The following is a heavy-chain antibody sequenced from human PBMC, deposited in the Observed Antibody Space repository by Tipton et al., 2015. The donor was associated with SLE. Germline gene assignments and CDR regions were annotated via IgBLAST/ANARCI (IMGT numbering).Heavy chain of an antibody. Sequence: TLSLTCAVSGYSISSGFYWGWIRQPPGKGLEWIGNIYHSGSTYYNPSLRSRVTVSVDTSKNQFSLNLSSVTAADTAVYYCARAIRTADSNYIDNWGPETLVTVSS. D-gene: IGHD1-14*01. V-gene: IGHV4-38-2*01. CDR1: GYSISSGFY. CDR3: ARAIRTADSNYIDN. CDR2: IYHSGST. J-gene: IGHJ4*02.